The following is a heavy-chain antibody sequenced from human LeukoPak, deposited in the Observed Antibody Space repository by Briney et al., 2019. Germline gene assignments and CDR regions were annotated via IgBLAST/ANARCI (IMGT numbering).Heavy chain of an antibody. Sequence: GGSLRLSCAASGFTFSSYGMHWVRQAPGKGLEWVSSISSSSSYIYYADSVKGRFTISRDNAKNSLYLQMNSLRAEDTAVYYCARDRSIEQQLVRYNWFDPWGQGTLVTVSS. V-gene: IGHV3-21*01. D-gene: IGHD6-13*01. CDR3: ARDRSIEQQLVRYNWFDP. J-gene: IGHJ5*02. CDR2: ISSSSSYI. CDR1: GFTFSSYG.